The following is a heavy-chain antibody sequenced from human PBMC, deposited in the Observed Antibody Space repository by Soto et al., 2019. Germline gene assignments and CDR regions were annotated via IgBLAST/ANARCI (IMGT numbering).Heavy chain of an antibody. Sequence: EVQLLESAGALVQPGGSLRLSCAASGFTFNSYVMTWVRQAPGEGLEWVSSISRSGRGSAYYADSVKGRFTISRDNSENTLFLQMNNLRDEDTALYYCAGGRYLDSSDYWVANLPFDHWGLGTLVTVSS. J-gene: IGHJ4*02. CDR2: ISRSGRGSA. CDR3: AGGRYLDSSDYWVANLPFDH. CDR1: GFTFNSYV. V-gene: IGHV3-23*01. D-gene: IGHD3-22*01.